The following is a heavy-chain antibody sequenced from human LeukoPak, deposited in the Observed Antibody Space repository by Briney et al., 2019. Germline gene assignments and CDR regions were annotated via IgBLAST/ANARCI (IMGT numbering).Heavy chain of an antibody. CDR3: ARKYSGSGNYFFDY. D-gene: IGHD3-10*01. CDR1: GFTFSSYN. V-gene: IGHV3-48*02. CDR2: ISTSGNTI. J-gene: IGHJ4*02. Sequence: PGGSLRLSCAASGFTFSSYNMNWVRQAPGKGLEWVSFISTSGNTIYYVDSVKGRFTISRDNAKNSLYLQMNSLRDEDTAVYYCARKYSGSGNYFFDYWGQGTLVTVSS.